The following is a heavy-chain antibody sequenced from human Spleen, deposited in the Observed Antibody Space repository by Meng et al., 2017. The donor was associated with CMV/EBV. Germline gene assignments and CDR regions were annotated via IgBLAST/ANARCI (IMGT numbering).Heavy chain of an antibody. J-gene: IGHJ4*02. Sequence: GESLKISCAASGFPFISYTMNWDRQAPGKGLECVSSISSSSTYIYYADSVKGRFIISRDNAKNSLYLQLNSLRAEDTAVYYCVRSSTRGYWGQGTLVTVSS. CDR3: VRSSTRGY. CDR1: GFPFISYT. D-gene: IGHD4-11*01. V-gene: IGHV3-21*01. CDR2: ISSSSTYI.